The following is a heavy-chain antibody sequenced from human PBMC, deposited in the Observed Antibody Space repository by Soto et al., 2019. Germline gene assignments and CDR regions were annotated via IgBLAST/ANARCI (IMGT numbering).Heavy chain of an antibody. Sequence: GASVQVSCKASGGTFSSYAISWVRQAPGQGLEWMGGIIPIFGTANYAQKFQGRVTITADESTSTAYMELSSLRSEDTAVYYCARXRRDYGDYVSRYNWFDPWGQGTLVTVSS. CDR1: GGTFSSYA. V-gene: IGHV1-69*13. J-gene: IGHJ5*02. CDR3: ARXRRDYGDYVSRYNWFDP. CDR2: IIPIFGTA. D-gene: IGHD4-17*01.